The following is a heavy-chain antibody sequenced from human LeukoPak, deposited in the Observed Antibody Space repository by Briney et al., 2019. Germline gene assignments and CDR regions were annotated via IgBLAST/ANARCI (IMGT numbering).Heavy chain of an antibody. Sequence: PSETLSLTCAVYGGSFSGYYWSWIRQPPGKGLEWIGEINHSGSTNYNPSLKSRVTISVDTSKNQFSLKLSSVTAADTAVYYCARFPTRVVTTFRGCYGMDVWGQGTTVTVSS. CDR1: GGSFSGYY. CDR2: INHSGST. CDR3: ARFPTRVVTTFRGCYGMDV. V-gene: IGHV4-34*01. D-gene: IGHD2-21*02. J-gene: IGHJ6*02.